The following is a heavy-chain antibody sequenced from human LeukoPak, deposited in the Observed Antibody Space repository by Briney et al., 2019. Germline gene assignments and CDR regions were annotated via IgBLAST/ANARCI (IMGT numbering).Heavy chain of an antibody. CDR2: INPNDGDT. D-gene: IGHD2-2*01. V-gene: IGHV1-2*02. J-gene: IGHJ4*02. Sequence: ASVKVSCKASGYTFTDYYMHWVRQAPGQGFQWMGWINPNDGDTNYAQKFQGRVTMTRDTSISTAHMEVSRLRSDDTAVYYCARANFLYCSSTTCLFDYWGQGTLVTVSS. CDR3: ARANFLYCSSTTCLFDY. CDR1: GYTFTDYY.